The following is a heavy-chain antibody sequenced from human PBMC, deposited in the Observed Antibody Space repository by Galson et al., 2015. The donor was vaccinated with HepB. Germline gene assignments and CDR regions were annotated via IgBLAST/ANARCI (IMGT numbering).Heavy chain of an antibody. CDR2: IVVGSGNT. V-gene: IGHV1-58*01. CDR1: GFTFTSTA. J-gene: IGHJ3*02. Sequence: SVKVSCKVSGFTFTSTAVQWVRQARGQRLEWIGWIVVGSGNTNYAQKFQERVTITRDMSTSTAYMELSSLRSEDTAVYYCAADASYYYDSSGYAVGDAFDIWGQGTMVTVSS. CDR3: AADASYYYDSSGYAVGDAFDI. D-gene: IGHD3-22*01.